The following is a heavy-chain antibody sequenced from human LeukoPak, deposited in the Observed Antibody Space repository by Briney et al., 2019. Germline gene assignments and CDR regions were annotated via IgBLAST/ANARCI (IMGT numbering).Heavy chain of an antibody. V-gene: IGHV1-69*06. CDR2: IIPIFGTA. J-gene: IGHJ4*02. D-gene: IGHD5-12*01. Sequence: SVKVSCKASGGTFSSYAISWVRQAPGQGLEWMGGIIPIFGTANYAQKFQGRVTITADKSTTTAYMKLSSLRSDDTAVYYCATAPPYSGYDWGESWGQGTLVTVSS. CDR1: GGTFSSYA. CDR3: ATAPPYSGYDWGES.